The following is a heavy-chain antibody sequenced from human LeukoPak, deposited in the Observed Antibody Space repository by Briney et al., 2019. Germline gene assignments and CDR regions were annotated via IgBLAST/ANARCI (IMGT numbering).Heavy chain of an antibody. V-gene: IGHV4-59*01. CDR1: GGSISSYY. D-gene: IGHD3-22*01. J-gene: IGHJ4*02. CDR2: IYYSGST. CDR3: ARYYYDSSGYYIEDY. Sequence: SETLSLTCTASGGSISSYYWSWIRQPPGKGLEWIGYIYYSGSTNYNPSLKSRVTISVDTSKNQFSLKLSSVTAADTAVYYCARYYYDSSGYYIEDYWGQGTLVTVSS.